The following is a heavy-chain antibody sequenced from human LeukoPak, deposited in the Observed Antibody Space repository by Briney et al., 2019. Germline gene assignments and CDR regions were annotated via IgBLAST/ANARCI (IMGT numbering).Heavy chain of an antibody. Sequence: PGGSLRLSCAASGFTFSSYAMSWVRQAPGKGLEWVSAISGSGGSTYYADSVKGRFTISRDDSKNTLYLHMNSLRPEDTAVYYCAKQGANGGANFDYWGQGTLVTVSS. V-gene: IGHV3-23*01. J-gene: IGHJ4*02. CDR1: GFTFSSYA. D-gene: IGHD2-21*01. CDR3: AKQGANGGANFDY. CDR2: ISGSGGST.